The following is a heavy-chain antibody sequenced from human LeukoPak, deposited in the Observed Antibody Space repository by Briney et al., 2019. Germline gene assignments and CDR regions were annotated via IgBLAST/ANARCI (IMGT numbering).Heavy chain of an antibody. V-gene: IGHV4-30-2*01. CDR1: GASISSGGYY. CDR2: IDHSGST. Sequence: SETLSLTCTVSGASISSGGYYWSWIRQPPGKGLEWIGYIDHSGSTYYNASLKSRVTISVDRSKNQSSLNLISVTAADTAVYYCYGSGYWGQGTLVTVSS. CDR3: YGSGY. D-gene: IGHD3-10*01. J-gene: IGHJ4*02.